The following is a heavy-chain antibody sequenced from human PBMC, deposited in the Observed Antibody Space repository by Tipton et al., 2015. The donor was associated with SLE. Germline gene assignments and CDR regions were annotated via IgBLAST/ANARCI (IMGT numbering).Heavy chain of an antibody. CDR3: TTDRYSPHGGLDY. D-gene: IGHD4-11*01. CDR1: GFAFNTAW. J-gene: IGHJ4*02. CDR2: IKSMSDGGTA. Sequence: SLRLSCAASGFAFNTAWMTWVRQAPGKGLEWVGRIKSMSDGGTADFAATVKGRIIMSRNDADNTMYLDLHSLTAEDTAVYYCTTDRYSPHGGLDYWGQGTLVTVSS. V-gene: IGHV3-15*05.